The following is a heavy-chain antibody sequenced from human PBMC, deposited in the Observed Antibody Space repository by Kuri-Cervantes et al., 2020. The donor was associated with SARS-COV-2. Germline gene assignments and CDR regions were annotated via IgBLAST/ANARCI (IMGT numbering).Heavy chain of an antibody. D-gene: IGHD3-22*01. CDR2: IYHSGST. J-gene: IGHJ1*01. CDR1: GGSISSYY. CDR3: ARGTYYYDSSGYYLQYFHH. Sequence: SETLSLTCTVSGGSISSYYWSWIRQPPGKGLEWIGEIYHSGSTNYNPSLKSRVTISVDKSKNQFSLKLSSVTAADTAVYYCARGTYYYDSSGYYLQYFHHWGQGTLVTVSS. V-gene: IGHV4-59*12.